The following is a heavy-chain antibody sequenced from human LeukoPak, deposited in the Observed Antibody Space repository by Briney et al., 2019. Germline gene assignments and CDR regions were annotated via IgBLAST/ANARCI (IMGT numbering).Heavy chain of an antibody. CDR1: GFTFSSYA. Sequence: PGGSLRLSCAASGFTFSSYAMRWVRQTPGKGLEWVAVISYDGSNKYYADSVKGRFTISRDNSKNTLYLQMNSLRAEDTAVYYCARASRRRTDSGYDYLDYWGQGTLVTVSS. CDR2: ISYDGSNK. V-gene: IGHV3-30*04. CDR3: ARASRRRTDSGYDYLDY. J-gene: IGHJ4*02. D-gene: IGHD5-12*01.